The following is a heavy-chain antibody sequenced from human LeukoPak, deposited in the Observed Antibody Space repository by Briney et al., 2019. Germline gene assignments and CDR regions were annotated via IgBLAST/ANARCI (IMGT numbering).Heavy chain of an antibody. CDR1: GGSISSYY. J-gene: IGHJ6*02. Sequence: SETLSLTCTVSGGSISSYYWSWIRQPPGKGLEWIGYIYYSGSTNYNPSLKSRVTISVDTSKNQFSLKLSSVTAADTAVYYCARAYSSSWLYYYYGMDVWGQGTTVTVSS. CDR2: IYYSGST. D-gene: IGHD6-13*01. V-gene: IGHV4-59*01. CDR3: ARAYSSSWLYYYYGMDV.